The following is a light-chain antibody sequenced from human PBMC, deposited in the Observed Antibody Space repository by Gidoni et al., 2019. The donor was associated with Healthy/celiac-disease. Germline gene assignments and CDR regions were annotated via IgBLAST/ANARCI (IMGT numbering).Light chain of an antibody. CDR1: QGISSW. CDR3: QQANSFPIT. V-gene: IGKV1D-12*01. Sequence: DIQMTQSPSSVSASVGDRVTITCRASQGISSWLARYQQKPGKAPKLLIYAESSLQSGVPSRFSGSGSGTDFTLTISSLQPEDFATYYCQQANSFPITFGQGTRLEIK. J-gene: IGKJ5*01. CDR2: AES.